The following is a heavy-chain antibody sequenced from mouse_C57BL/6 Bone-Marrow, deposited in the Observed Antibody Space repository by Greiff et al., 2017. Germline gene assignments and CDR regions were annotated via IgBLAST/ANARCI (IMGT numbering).Heavy chain of an antibody. CDR1: GYTFTSYW. Sequence: QVQLQQPGAELVKPGASVKLSCKASGYTFTSYWMQWVKQRPGQGLEWIGEIDPSDSYTNYNQKFKGKATLTVDTSSSTAYMQLSSLTSEDSAVYVCARGTSARDYWGQGTSVTVSS. V-gene: IGHV1-50*01. D-gene: IGHD3-3*01. CDR3: ARGTSARDY. J-gene: IGHJ4*01. CDR2: IDPSDSYT.